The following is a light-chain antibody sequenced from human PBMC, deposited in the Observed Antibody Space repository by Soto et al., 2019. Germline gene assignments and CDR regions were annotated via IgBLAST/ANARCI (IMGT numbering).Light chain of an antibody. V-gene: IGKV3-15*01. J-gene: IGKJ1*01. Sequence: EIVLTQSPATLSVSPGERDTLSCRASQSVGSNLAWYQQKPGQAPRLLIYGASTRATDIPTRFSGSGSGTEFTLTITSLQSEDFAVYYCQQYNNWPRTFGQGTKVDIK. CDR1: QSVGSN. CDR3: QQYNNWPRT. CDR2: GAS.